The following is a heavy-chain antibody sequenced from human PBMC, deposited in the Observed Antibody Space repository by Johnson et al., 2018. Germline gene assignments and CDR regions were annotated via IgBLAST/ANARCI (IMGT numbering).Heavy chain of an antibody. CDR3: ARDHEKRALRHAAEYFQH. V-gene: IGHV3-33*01. CDR2: IWSEGSNK. Sequence: QVQLVQSGGGVVQPGKSLRLSCAASGFTFSNFGMHWVRQVPGKVLEWVATIWSEGSNKYYADSVRGQFPISRDNSKNTLYLQMNSLRAEDTAVYYWARDHEKRALRHAAEYFQHWGQGTLVIVSS. J-gene: IGHJ1*01. CDR1: GFTFSNFG.